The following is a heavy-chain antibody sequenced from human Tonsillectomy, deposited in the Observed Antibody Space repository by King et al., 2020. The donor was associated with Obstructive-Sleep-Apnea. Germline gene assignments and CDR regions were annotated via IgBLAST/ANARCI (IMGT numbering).Heavy chain of an antibody. Sequence: QLQESGPGLVKPSETLSLTCTVSGGSISSSTYYWGWIRQSPERGLEWIGSVHYAGNTFYSPSLKSRVAISVDTSKNQFSLRLTSVTAADTAVYFCTRDFLAPDYFDYWGQGTLVTVSS. CDR2: VHYAGNT. D-gene: IGHD3-3*01. J-gene: IGHJ4*02. CDR3: TRDFLAPDYFDY. CDR1: GGSISSSTYY. V-gene: IGHV4-39*07.